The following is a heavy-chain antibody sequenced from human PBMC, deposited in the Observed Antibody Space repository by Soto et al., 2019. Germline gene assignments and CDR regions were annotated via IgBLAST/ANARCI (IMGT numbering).Heavy chain of an antibody. CDR2: IGAADDP. D-gene: IGHD1-1*01. CDR3: ARANSGRLPRRADYYFAMDV. V-gene: IGHV3-13*05. Sequence: VGSLRLSGAASGFTFSAYDMHWVRQTTGKGLEWVSAIGAADDPYYLGSVKGRFTISRENAKNSLYLQMNSLRAEDTAVYYCARANSGRLPRRADYYFAMDVWGQGTTVTVSS. CDR1: GFTFSAYD. J-gene: IGHJ6*02.